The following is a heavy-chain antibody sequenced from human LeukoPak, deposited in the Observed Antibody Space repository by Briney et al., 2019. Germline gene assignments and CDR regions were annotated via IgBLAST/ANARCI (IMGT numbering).Heavy chain of an antibody. CDR3: ARPAAAAAAFCDY. Sequence: GGSLRLSCAASGLTFSTSGMNWVRQAPGRGLEWVSYIAIGSSPVYYADSVKGRFTSSRDNAKNSLYLQMNSLRDEDTAVYYCARPAAAAAAFCDYWGQGTLVIVSS. CDR2: IAIGSSPV. CDR1: GLTFSTSG. D-gene: IGHD6-25*01. V-gene: IGHV3-48*02. J-gene: IGHJ4*02.